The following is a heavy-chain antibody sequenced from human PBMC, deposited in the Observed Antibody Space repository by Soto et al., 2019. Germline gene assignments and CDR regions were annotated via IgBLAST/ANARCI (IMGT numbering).Heavy chain of an antibody. CDR1: GGSFSGYY. CDR2: INHSGST. V-gene: IGHV4-34*01. CDR3: ARVGGRQLATTHTQNNWFDP. J-gene: IGHJ5*02. D-gene: IGHD6-6*01. Sequence: QVQLQQWGAGLLKPSETLSLTCAVYGGSFSGYYWSWIRQPPGKGLEWLGEINHSGSTNYNPSLKSRVTISVDTSKNQFSLKLSSVTAADTAVYYCARVGGRQLATTHTQNNWFDPGGQGTLVTVSS.